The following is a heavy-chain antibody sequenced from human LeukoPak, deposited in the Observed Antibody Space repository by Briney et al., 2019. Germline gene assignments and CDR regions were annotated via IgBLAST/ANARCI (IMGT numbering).Heavy chain of an antibody. CDR3: ARGLRGNYDY. Sequence: GGSLRLSCAASGFTFSDYAMAWVRQAPGKGLEWVSSISTSGNTYYAGSVKGRFTISRDNSKDTLYLQINSLTTEDTAVYYCARGLRGNYDYWGQGTLVTVSS. D-gene: IGHD1-7*01. CDR2: ISTSGNT. CDR1: GFTFSDYA. V-gene: IGHV3-23*01. J-gene: IGHJ4*02.